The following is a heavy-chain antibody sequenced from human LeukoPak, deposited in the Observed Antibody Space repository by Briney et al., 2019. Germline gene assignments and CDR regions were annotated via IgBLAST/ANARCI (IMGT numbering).Heavy chain of an antibody. J-gene: IGHJ5*02. V-gene: IGHV4-34*01. CDR1: GGSFSGYY. D-gene: IGHD2-2*03. CDR2: INHSGST. CDR3: ARVDIVVVPAALYNWFDP. Sequence: SETLSLTCAVYGGSFSGYYWSWIRQPPGKGLEWIGEINHSGSTNYNPSLKSRVTISADTSKNQFSLKLSSVTAADTAVYYCARVDIVVVPAALYNWFDPWGQGTLVTVSS.